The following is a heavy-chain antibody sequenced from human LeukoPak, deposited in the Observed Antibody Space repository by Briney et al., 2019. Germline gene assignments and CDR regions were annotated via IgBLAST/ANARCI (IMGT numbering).Heavy chain of an antibody. V-gene: IGHV4-34*01. CDR3: ARVAHPSRNGYYLGY. CDR1: GGSFSDYY. J-gene: IGHJ4*02. Sequence: SETLSLTCAVYGGSFSDYYWTWVRQSPGKGLEWIGEINHSGSTNYNPSLKSRVTISADMSKSQFSLKVTSVTAADTALYYCARVAHPSRNGYYLGYWGQGTLVTISS. D-gene: IGHD5-12*01. CDR2: INHSGST.